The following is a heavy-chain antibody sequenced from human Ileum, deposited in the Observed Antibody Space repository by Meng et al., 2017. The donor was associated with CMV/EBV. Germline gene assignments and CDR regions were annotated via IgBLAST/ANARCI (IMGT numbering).Heavy chain of an antibody. CDR1: GGTLLKYG. D-gene: IGHD3-16*01. J-gene: IGHJ4*02. Sequence: SGGTLLKYGINLVRQAPGQGLEWMGGIIPIFGTAIDEEKLQGRVTITTDESTSIVYMMELSSLRSDDTAVYYCARSHSLGGNRPFDYWGQGTLVTVSS. CDR3: ARSHSLGGNRPFDY. CDR2: IIPIFGTA. V-gene: IGHV1-69*05.